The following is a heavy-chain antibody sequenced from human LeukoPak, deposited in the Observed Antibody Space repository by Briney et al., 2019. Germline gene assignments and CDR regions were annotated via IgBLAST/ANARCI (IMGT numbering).Heavy chain of an antibody. D-gene: IGHD6-19*01. CDR1: GFTFSIYW. V-gene: IGHV3-7*01. Sequence: GGSLRLSCAASGFTFSIYWMTWVRQAPGKGLEWVANIEPDGNRKYYVDSVQGRFSISRDNTKNSLFLQVHSLRAEDTAVYYCYSTGWYEYYYTGMDVWGQGTTVTVSS. CDR2: IEPDGNRK. CDR3: YSTGWYEYYYTGMDV. J-gene: IGHJ6*02.